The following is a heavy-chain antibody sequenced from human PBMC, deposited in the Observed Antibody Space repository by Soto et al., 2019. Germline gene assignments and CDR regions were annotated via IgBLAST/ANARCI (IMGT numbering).Heavy chain of an antibody. J-gene: IGHJ5*02. CDR3: ARDQLSSGLYVWFDP. CDR2: IYYAGST. V-gene: IGHV4-59*01. CDR1: GGSISNYY. Sequence: HVQLQESGPGLVKPSETLSLSCTVSGGSISNYYWSWIRQPPGKGLEWIGSIYYAGSTSYNPFLRSRVTISVDTSKNQFSLILSSVTSADTAVYYCARDQLSSGLYVWFDPWGQGTLVTVSS. D-gene: IGHD6-25*01.